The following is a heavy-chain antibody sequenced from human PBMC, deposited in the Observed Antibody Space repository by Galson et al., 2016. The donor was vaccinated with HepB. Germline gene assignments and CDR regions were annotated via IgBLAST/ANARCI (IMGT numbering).Heavy chain of an antibody. CDR1: GAFVSSSSYY. CDR2: INHSGST. CDR3: AGSYSESYHYFDY. J-gene: IGHJ4*02. V-gene: IGHV4-39*07. Sequence: ETLSLTCTVSGAFVSSSSYYWGWIRQPTGKGLEWIGEINHSGSTNYNPSLKSRVTISVGTSKNQFSLKLSSVTAADTAVYYCAGSYSESYHYFDYWGQGTLVTVSS. D-gene: IGHD1-26*01.